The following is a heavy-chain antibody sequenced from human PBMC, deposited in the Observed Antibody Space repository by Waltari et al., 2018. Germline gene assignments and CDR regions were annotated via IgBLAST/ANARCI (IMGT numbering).Heavy chain of an antibody. CDR3: EALWFRELPNSLDY. CDR2: IIPIFGTA. Sequence: QVQLVQSGAEVKKPGSSVKVSCKASGGTFSSYAISWVRQAPGQGLECMGGIIPIFGTANYAQKFQGRVTITTDESTSTAYMELSSLRSDDTAVYYCEALWFRELPNSLDYWGQGTLVTVSS. J-gene: IGHJ4*02. V-gene: IGHV1-69*05. CDR1: GGTFSSYA. D-gene: IGHD3-10*01.